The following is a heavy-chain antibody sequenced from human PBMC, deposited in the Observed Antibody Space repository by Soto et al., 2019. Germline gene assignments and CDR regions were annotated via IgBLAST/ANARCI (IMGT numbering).Heavy chain of an antibody. Sequence: GGSMRLSCAASGFTFSSYGMHWVRQAPGKGLEWVAVISYDGSNKYYADSVKGRFTISRDNSKNTLYLQMNSLRAEDTAVYYCAKDLGPSYSSSSGSLGYWGQGTLVTVSS. D-gene: IGHD6-6*01. CDR3: AKDLGPSYSSSSGSLGY. CDR1: GFTFSSYG. J-gene: IGHJ4*02. CDR2: ISYDGSNK. V-gene: IGHV3-30*18.